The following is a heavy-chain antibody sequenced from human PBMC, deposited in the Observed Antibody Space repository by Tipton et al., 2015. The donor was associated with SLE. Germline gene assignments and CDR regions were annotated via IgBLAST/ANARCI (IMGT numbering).Heavy chain of an antibody. Sequence: TLSLTCTVSGGSISSGGYYWSWIRQHPGKGLEWIGYIYYSGSTYYNPSLKSRVTISVDTSKNQFSLKLSSVTAADTAVYYCATRSDYYDSSGYPLAFDIWGQGTMVTVSS. D-gene: IGHD3-22*01. V-gene: IGHV4-31*03. CDR3: ATRSDYYDSSGYPLAFDI. J-gene: IGHJ3*02. CDR2: IYYSGST. CDR1: GGSISSGGYY.